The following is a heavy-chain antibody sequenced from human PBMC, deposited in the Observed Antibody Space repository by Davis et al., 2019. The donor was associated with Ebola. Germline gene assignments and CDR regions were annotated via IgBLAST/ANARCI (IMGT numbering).Heavy chain of an antibody. CDR2: ISAYNGNT. V-gene: IGHV1-18*01. CDR1: GYTFTSYD. D-gene: IGHD3-22*01. J-gene: IGHJ5*02. Sequence: AASVKVSCKASGYTFTSYDINWVRQAPGQRLEWMGWISAYNGNTNYAQKLQGRVTMTTDTSTSTAYMALSSLRSEDTAVYYCARADNQLYSSGYIGFDPWGQGTLVTVSS. CDR3: ARADNQLYSSGYIGFDP.